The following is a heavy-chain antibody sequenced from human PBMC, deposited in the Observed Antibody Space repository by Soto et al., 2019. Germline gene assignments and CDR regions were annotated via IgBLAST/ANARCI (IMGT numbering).Heavy chain of an antibody. V-gene: IGHV3-53*01. Sequence: GGSLRVSCAASWFTVSSNYMSWVRQAPGKGLEWVSVIYSGGSTYYADSVKGRFTISRDNSKNTLYLQMNSLRAEDTAVYYCARVGSVAGPPRHYYYYYGMDVWGQGTTVTVSS. D-gene: IGHD6-19*01. J-gene: IGHJ6*02. CDR3: ARVGSVAGPPRHYYYYYGMDV. CDR2: IYSGGST. CDR1: WFTVSSNY.